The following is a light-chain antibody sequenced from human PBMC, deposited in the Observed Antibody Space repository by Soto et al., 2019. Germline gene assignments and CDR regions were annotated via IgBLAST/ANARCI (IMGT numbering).Light chain of an antibody. Sequence: NFMLTQPHSVSESPVKTVTISCTRSSGDIASNYVQWYQQRPGSAPTTVIYEDRQRPSGVPDRFSGSIDSSSNSASLTISGLKTEDESDYYCQSYDSSNSIIFGGGTKLTVL. CDR2: EDR. CDR3: QSYDSSNSII. V-gene: IGLV6-57*04. J-gene: IGLJ2*01. CDR1: SGDIASNY.